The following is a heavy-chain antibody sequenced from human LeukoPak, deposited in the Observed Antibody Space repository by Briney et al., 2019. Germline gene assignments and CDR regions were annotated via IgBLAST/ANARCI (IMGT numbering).Heavy chain of an antibody. Sequence: PGGSLRLSCAASGFTFSSYEMNCVRQAPGKGLEWVSYISSGGITRYYADSVKGRFTISRDNAKNSLYLQMSSLRAEDTAVYYCARGGGSYSDHWGQGTLVTVSS. CDR2: ISSGGITR. D-gene: IGHD1-26*01. J-gene: IGHJ4*02. CDR1: GFTFSSYE. V-gene: IGHV3-48*03. CDR3: ARGGGSYSDH.